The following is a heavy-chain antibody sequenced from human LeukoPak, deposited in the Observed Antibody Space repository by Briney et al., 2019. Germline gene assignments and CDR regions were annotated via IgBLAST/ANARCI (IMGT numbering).Heavy chain of an antibody. CDR2: IYYSGSS. D-gene: IGHD6-19*01. V-gene: IGHV4-39*01. J-gene: IGHJ4*02. Sequence: PSETLSLTCSVSGGSISSSSSYWGWIRQPPGKGLEWIGSIYYSGSSFDNPALKSRVTISVDTSKNQFSLKLSSVTAADTAVYYCARHSSGWYGGFRYYFDYWGQGTLVTVSS. CDR1: GGSISSSSSY. CDR3: ARHSSGWYGGFRYYFDY.